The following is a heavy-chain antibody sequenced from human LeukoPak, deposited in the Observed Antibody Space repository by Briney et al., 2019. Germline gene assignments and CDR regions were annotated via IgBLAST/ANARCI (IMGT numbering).Heavy chain of an antibody. CDR1: GGSINNYY. CDR3: ARQRITMVRGVWNWFDP. CDR2: VFASGTT. J-gene: IGHJ5*02. V-gene: IGHV4-4*07. Sequence: PSETLSLTCTVSGGSINNYYWSWIRQPAGKGLEWIGRVFASGTTKFNPSLQSRVTMSVDTSKNHFSLKLTSVTAADTAVYYCARQRITMVRGVWNWFDPWGQGTLVTVSS. D-gene: IGHD3-10*01.